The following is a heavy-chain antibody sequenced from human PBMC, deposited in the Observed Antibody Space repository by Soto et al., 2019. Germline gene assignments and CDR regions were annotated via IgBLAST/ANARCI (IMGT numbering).Heavy chain of an antibody. V-gene: IGHV1-45*02. D-gene: IGHD1-26*01. CDR1: GNTFTYRY. CDR3: AGGGAGSGPFTWELPDH. CDR2: ITPFSGDV. Sequence: QMQLVQSGAEVKKTGSTVTVSCKALGNTFTYRYLHWVRQAPGQALKWRGWITPFSGDVHYAQKFQESVTITRDRSINTAYMRMSSLRSEDTAMYYCAGGGAGSGPFTWELPDHWGQGTLVTVSS. J-gene: IGHJ4*02.